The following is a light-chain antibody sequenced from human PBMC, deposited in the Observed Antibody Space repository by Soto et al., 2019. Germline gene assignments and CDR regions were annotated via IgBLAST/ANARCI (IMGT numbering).Light chain of an antibody. Sequence: EIVLTQSPGTLSLSPGERATLSCRASQTVGRNYLAWYQQKPGQAPRLLLYHASNRATGIPDRFSGSGSGTDFTLTISRLEPEDFAVYYCQQYAASPLTFGGGAKEEI. V-gene: IGKV3-20*01. CDR1: QTVGRNY. CDR2: HAS. J-gene: IGKJ4*01. CDR3: QQYAASPLT.